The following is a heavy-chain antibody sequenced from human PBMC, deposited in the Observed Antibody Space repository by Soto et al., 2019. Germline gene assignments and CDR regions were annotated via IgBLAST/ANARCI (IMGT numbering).Heavy chain of an antibody. V-gene: IGHV1-18*01. Sequence: ASVKVSCKASGYTFTSYGISWVRQAPGQGLEWMGWISAYNGNTNYAQKLQGRVTMTTDTSTSTAYMELRSLRSDDTAVYYCARDLRGRWSRSWSNWFDPWGQGTLVTVSS. CDR3: ARDLRGRWSRSWSNWFDP. CDR1: GYTFTSYG. J-gene: IGHJ5*02. CDR2: ISAYNGNT. D-gene: IGHD6-13*01.